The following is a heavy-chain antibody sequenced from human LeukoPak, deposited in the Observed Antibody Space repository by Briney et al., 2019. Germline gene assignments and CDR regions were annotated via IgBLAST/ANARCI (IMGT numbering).Heavy chain of an antibody. CDR1: GYTFTGYY. CDR2: ISAYNGNT. J-gene: IGHJ5*02. Sequence: ASVKVSCKASGYTFTGYYMHWVRQAPGQGLEWMGWISAYNGNTNYAQKLQGRVTMTTGTSTSTAYMELRSLRSDDTAVYYCARLITTVAGISHWFDPWGQGTLVTVSS. V-gene: IGHV1-18*04. CDR3: ARLITTVAGISHWFDP. D-gene: IGHD6-19*01.